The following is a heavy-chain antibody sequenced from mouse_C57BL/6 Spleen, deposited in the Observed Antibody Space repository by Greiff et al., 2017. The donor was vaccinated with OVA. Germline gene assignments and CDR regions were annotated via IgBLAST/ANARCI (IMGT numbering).Heavy chain of an antibody. Sequence: VHLVESGPGLVQPSQSLSITCTVSGFSLTSYGVHWVRQSPGKGLEWLGVIWSGGSTDYNAAFISRLSISKDNSKSQVFFKMNSLQADDTAIYYCARKDYGKDYAMDYWGQGTSVTVSS. D-gene: IGHD1-1*01. CDR1: GFSLTSYG. CDR2: IWSGGST. J-gene: IGHJ4*01. V-gene: IGHV2-2*01. CDR3: ARKDYGKDYAMDY.